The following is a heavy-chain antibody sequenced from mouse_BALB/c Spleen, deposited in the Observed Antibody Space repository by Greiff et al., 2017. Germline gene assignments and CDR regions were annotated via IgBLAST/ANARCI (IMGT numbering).Heavy chain of an antibody. CDR3: ERRYGSSYGYFDV. Sequence: VKLVESGAELVKPGASVKLSCKASGYTFTSYDINWVRQRPEQGLEWIGWIFPGDGSTKYNEKFKGKATLTTDKSSSTAYMQLSRLTSEDSAVYVCERRYGSSYGYFDVWGAGTTVTVSS. CDR2: IFPGDGST. CDR1: GYTFTSYD. J-gene: IGHJ1*01. V-gene: IGHV1-85*01. D-gene: IGHD1-1*01.